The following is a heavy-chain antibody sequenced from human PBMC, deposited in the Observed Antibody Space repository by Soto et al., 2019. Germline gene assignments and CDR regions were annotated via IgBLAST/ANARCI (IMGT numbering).Heavy chain of an antibody. CDR1: GLPFSQAW. Sequence: EVHLVESGGGLVEPGGSLRLSCAASGLPFSQAWMSWVRQAPGKGLEWVGRTQNKEPTDYAAPVKDRFTISRDDSQNMVYLQMDSLKTEDTAVYYCTTDEEDDGNDGDFDYRGQGNLVTVSS. V-gene: IGHV3-15*01. D-gene: IGHD1-1*01. J-gene: IGHJ4*02. CDR2: TQNKEPT. CDR3: TTDEEDDGNDGDFDY.